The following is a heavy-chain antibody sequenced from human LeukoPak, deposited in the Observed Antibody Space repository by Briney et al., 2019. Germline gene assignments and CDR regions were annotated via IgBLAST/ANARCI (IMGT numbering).Heavy chain of an antibody. CDR1: GGNFSSYA. D-gene: IGHD2-15*01. CDR2: IIPIFGTT. V-gene: IGHV1-69*06. Sequence: ASVKVSCKASGGNFSSYAISWVRQAPGQGLEWMGGIIPIFGTTNYAQKFQGRVTITADKSTNTAYMELSSLRSEDTAVYYCASAGGSAGKFDYWGQGTLVTVSS. CDR3: ASAGGSAGKFDY. J-gene: IGHJ4*02.